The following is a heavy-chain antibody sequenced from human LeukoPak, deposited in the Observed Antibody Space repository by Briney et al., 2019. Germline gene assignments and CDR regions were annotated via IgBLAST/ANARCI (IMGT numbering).Heavy chain of an antibody. Sequence: SETLSLTCTVSGGSISSGSYYWSWIRQPAGKGLEWIGRIYTSGSTNYNPSLKSRVTISVDTSKNQFSLKLSSVTAADTAVYYCARVGGSYRWYFDYWGQGTLVTVSS. CDR1: GGSISSGSYY. CDR3: ARVGGSYRWYFDY. D-gene: IGHD1-26*01. CDR2: IYTSGST. V-gene: IGHV4-61*02. J-gene: IGHJ4*02.